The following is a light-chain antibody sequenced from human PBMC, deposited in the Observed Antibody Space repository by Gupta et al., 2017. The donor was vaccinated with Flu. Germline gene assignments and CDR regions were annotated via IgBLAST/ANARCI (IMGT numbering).Light chain of an antibody. Sequence: GDRVIITCRASQSIRGYLNWYQQKPGKAPKLLIYAASSLQSGVSSRFSGSGSGTDFTLTISSLQPEDFATYYCQQSNNFPITFGQGTRLDVK. CDR1: QSIRGY. J-gene: IGKJ5*01. V-gene: IGKV1-39*01. CDR2: AAS. CDR3: QQSNNFPIT.